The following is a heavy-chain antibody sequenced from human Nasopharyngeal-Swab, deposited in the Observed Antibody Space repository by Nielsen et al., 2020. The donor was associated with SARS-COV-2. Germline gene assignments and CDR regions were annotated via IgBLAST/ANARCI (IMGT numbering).Heavy chain of an antibody. CDR1: GFTFSSYS. V-gene: IGHV3-48*01. J-gene: IGHJ3*02. CDR3: AKVYSSSWYDAFDI. CDR2: ISSSSSTI. D-gene: IGHD6-13*01. Sequence: GGSLRLSCAASGFTFSSYSMNWVRQAPGKGLEWVSYISSSSSTIYYADSVKGRFTISRDNSKNTLYLQMNSLRAEDTAVYYCAKVYSSSWYDAFDIWGQGTMVTVSS.